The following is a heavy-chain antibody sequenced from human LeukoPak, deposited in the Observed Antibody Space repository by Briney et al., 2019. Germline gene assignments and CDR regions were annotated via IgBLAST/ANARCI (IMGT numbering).Heavy chain of an antibody. V-gene: IGHV3-9*01. D-gene: IGHD6-13*01. J-gene: IGHJ6*02. Sequence: GGSLRLSCAASGFTFDDYAMHWVRQAPGQGLEWVSGISWNSGSIAYAESLKGRFTISRDNAKNSLYLQMNSLRAEDTALYYCTKAHLHSSSWYPHGGMDVWGQGTTVTVSS. CDR2: ISWNSGSI. CDR3: TKAHLHSSSWYPHGGMDV. CDR1: GFTFDDYA.